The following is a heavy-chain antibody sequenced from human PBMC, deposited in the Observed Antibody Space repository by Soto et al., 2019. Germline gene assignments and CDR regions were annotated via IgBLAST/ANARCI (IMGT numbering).Heavy chain of an antibody. Sequence: ASDTLSLTCAVSGGSISSSNWWSWVRQPPGKGLEWIGEIYHSGSTNYNPSLKSRVTISVDKSKNQFSLKLSSVTAADTAVYYCARGDNYDILTGPTENNWFDPWGQGTLVTVSS. D-gene: IGHD3-9*01. V-gene: IGHV4-4*02. CDR1: GGSISSSNW. CDR3: ARGDNYDILTGPTENNWFDP. J-gene: IGHJ5*02. CDR2: IYHSGST.